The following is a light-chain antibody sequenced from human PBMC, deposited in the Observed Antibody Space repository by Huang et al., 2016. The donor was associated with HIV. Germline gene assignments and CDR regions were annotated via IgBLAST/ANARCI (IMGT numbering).Light chain of an antibody. CDR3: QQYSNART. CDR1: QSVLDSSNNKNY. V-gene: IGKV4-1*01. Sequence: DIVMTQSPDSLAVSLGERATINCKSSQSVLDSSNNKNYLALDQQKPGQPPNLLIYGASTRESGVPDRFSGSGSGTDFTLSISSLQAEDVAVYYCQQYSNARTFGQGTKVEIK. CDR2: GAS. J-gene: IGKJ1*01.